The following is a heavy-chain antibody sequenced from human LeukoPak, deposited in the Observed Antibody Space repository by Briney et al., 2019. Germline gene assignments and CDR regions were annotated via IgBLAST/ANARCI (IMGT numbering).Heavy chain of an antibody. J-gene: IGHJ5*02. V-gene: IGHV4-34*01. D-gene: IGHD2-2*01. Sequence: PSETLSLTCAVYGGSFSVYYWSWIRQPPGKGLEWIGEINHSGSTNYNPSLKSRVTISVDTSNNHFSLKLSSVTAADTAVYYCARVPRKYCSTTSCCPAWFAPWGQGTLVTVSS. CDR1: GGSFSVYY. CDR2: INHSGST. CDR3: ARVPRKYCSTTSCCPAWFAP.